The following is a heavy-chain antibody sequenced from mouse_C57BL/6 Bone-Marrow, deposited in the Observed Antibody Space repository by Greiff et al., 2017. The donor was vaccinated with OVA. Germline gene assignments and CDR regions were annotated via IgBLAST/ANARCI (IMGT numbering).Heavy chain of an antibody. Sequence: EVNLVESGGGLVKPGGSLKLSCAASGFTFSSYAMSWVRQTPEKRLEWVATISDGGSYTYYPDNVKGRFTISRDNAKNNLYLQMSHLKSEDTAMYYCASKLGHYAMDYWGQGTSVTVSS. D-gene: IGHD4-1*01. J-gene: IGHJ4*01. CDR1: GFTFSSYA. V-gene: IGHV5-4*03. CDR2: ISDGGSYT. CDR3: ASKLGHYAMDY.